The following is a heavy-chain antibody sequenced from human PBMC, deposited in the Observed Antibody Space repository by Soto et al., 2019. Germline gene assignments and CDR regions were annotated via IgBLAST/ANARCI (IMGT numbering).Heavy chain of an antibody. J-gene: IGHJ4*02. D-gene: IGHD5-18*01. CDR2: ISGSGGST. CDR3: AKDSPPSHLERGYSYGYVDY. CDR1: GFTFSSYA. Sequence: GGSLRLSCAASGFTFSSYAMSWVRQAPGKGLEWVSAISGSGGSTYYADSVKGRFTISRDNSKNTLYLQMNSLRAEDTAVYYCAKDSPPSHLERGYSYGYVDYWGQGTLVTVSS. V-gene: IGHV3-23*01.